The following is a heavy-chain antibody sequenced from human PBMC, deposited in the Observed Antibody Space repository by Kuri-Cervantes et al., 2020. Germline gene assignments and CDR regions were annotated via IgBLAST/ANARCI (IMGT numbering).Heavy chain of an antibody. CDR2: ISSSSSTI. Sequence: GESLKISCAASGFTFSSYSMNWVRQAPGKGLEWVSSISSSSSTIYYADSVKGRFTISRDNAKNSLYLQMNSLRAEDTAVYYCARTGYSSSWYGTGYYYGMDVWGQGTTVTVSS. D-gene: IGHD6-13*01. V-gene: IGHV3-48*01. CDR1: GFTFSSYS. J-gene: IGHJ6*02. CDR3: ARTGYSSSWYGTGYYYGMDV.